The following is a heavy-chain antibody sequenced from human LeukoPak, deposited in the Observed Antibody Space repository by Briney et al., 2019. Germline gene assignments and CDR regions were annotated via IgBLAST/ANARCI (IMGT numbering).Heavy chain of an antibody. D-gene: IGHD6-13*01. Sequence: SETLSLTCTVSGGSISSYYWSWIRQPPGKGLEWIGYIYYSGSTNYNPSLKSRVTISVDTSKNQFSLKLSSVTAADTAVYYCARAPGTAAAGIHFDYWGQGTLVTVSS. CDR3: ARAPGTAAAGIHFDY. CDR2: IYYSGST. V-gene: IGHV4-59*01. CDR1: GGSISSYY. J-gene: IGHJ4*02.